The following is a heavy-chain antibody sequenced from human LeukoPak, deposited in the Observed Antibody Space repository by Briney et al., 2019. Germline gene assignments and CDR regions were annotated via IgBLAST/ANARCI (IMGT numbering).Heavy chain of an antibody. CDR2: INPSGGNT. Sequence: ASVKVSCKTSGYSFTSYNLHWVRQAPGQRLEWMGIINPSGGNTNYAQKFQGRVTMTRDTSTSTVYMELSSLKSEDTAVYYCARGGNYYDSSGYYYHFDHWGQGTLVTVSS. D-gene: IGHD3-22*01. J-gene: IGHJ4*02. CDR3: ARGGNYYDSSGYYYHFDH. V-gene: IGHV1-46*01. CDR1: GYSFTSYN.